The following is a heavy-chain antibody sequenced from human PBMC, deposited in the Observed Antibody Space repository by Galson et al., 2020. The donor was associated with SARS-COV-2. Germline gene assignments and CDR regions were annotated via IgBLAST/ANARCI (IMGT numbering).Heavy chain of an antibody. J-gene: IGHJ6*02. CDR3: AAGIVIVPAARYGLDV. CDR1: GFTFSYYG. CDR2: ISYDGSEK. V-gene: IGHV3-30*03. Sequence: TGGSLRLSCAASGFTFSYYGMHWVRQAPGKGLEWVALISYDGSEKYYADSVKGRFTISRDNSKDTLFLQMNSLRGEDTAVYYCAAGIVIVPAARYGLDVWGQGTTVTVSS. D-gene: IGHD2-2*01.